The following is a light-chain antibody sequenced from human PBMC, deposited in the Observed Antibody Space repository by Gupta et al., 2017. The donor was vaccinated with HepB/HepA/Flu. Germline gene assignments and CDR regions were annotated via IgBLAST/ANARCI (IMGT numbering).Light chain of an antibody. CDR3: QQGSERPCS. J-gene: IGKJ2*04. V-gene: IGKV3-11*01. Sequence: EIVLTQSPGTLPLSPGDRASLSCRASQSINNYLAWYQQKPGQAPRLLIYDAFKRATGVPDRFSGSRSGTDFTLTISSLEPEDFALYYCQQGSERPCSFGQGTRLDIK. CDR2: DAF. CDR1: QSINNY.